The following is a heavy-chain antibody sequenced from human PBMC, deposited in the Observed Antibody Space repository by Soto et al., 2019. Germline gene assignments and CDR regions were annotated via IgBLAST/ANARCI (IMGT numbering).Heavy chain of an antibody. CDR1: GGSISPHY. J-gene: IGHJ4*02. Sequence: QVQLQESGPRLVKPSETLSLTCTVSGGSISPHYWTWIRQPPGKGLEWIGYIFYNGRANYNPSLESRVTISVDTSKNQVSLKLRSVTAADTAIYYCARGGDNSPWYYSLWGQGTLVAVSS. CDR2: IFYNGRA. CDR3: ARGGDNSPWYYSL. D-gene: IGHD3-10*01. V-gene: IGHV4-59*11.